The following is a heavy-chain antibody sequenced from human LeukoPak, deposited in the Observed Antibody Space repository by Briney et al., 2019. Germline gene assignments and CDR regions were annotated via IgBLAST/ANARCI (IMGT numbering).Heavy chain of an antibody. CDR2: IKQDGSEK. CDR3: ARGGYDFWSGYSNFDY. V-gene: IGHV3-7*01. CDR1: GFTFSSYW. Sequence: GGSLRLSCAASGFTFSSYWMSWVRQAPGKGLEWEANIKQDGSEKYYVDSVKGRFTISRDNAKNSLYLQMNSLRAEDTAVYYCARGGYDFWSGYSNFDYWGQGTLVTVSS. D-gene: IGHD3-3*01. J-gene: IGHJ4*02.